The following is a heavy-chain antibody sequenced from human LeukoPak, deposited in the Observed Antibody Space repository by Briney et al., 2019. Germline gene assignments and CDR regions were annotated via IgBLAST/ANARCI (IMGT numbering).Heavy chain of an antibody. CDR2: IRSKANSYAT. Sequence: GGSRRLSCAASGFTFSGSAMHWVRQASGKGLEWVGRIRSKANSYATAYAASVKGRFTISRDDSKTTAYLQMNSLKTEDTAVYYCTRRLRYCSSTSCYDYWGQGTLVTVSS. CDR3: TRRLRYCSSTSCYDY. J-gene: IGHJ4*02. CDR1: GFTFSGSA. V-gene: IGHV3-73*01. D-gene: IGHD2-2*01.